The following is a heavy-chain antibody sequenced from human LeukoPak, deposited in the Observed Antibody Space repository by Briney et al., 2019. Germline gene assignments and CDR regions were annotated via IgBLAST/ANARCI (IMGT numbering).Heavy chain of an antibody. V-gene: IGHV3-23*01. J-gene: IGHJ4*02. CDR3: AKDLDIVATITGN. D-gene: IGHD5-12*01. CDR1: GFTFSSYA. Sequence: GGSLRLSCAASGFTFSSYAMSGVRQAPGKGLEGVSGVSGSGGSTYYADSVKGRFTISRDNSKNTLYLQMNSLRAKDTAVYYCAKDLDIVATITGNWGQGTLVTVSS. CDR2: VSGSGGST.